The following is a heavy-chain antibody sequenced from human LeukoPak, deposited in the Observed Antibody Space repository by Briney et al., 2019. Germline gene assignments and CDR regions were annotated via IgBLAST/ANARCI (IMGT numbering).Heavy chain of an antibody. Sequence: ASVKVSCKASGGTFSSYAISWVRQAPGQGLEWMGGIIPIFGTANYAQKFQGRVTITTDESTSTAYMELSSLRSEDTAVYYCAREIIAVAGRGLAGGAFDIWGQGTMVTVSS. CDR3: AREIIAVAGRGLAGGAFDI. V-gene: IGHV1-69*05. CDR1: GGTFSSYA. D-gene: IGHD6-19*01. J-gene: IGHJ3*02. CDR2: IIPIFGTA.